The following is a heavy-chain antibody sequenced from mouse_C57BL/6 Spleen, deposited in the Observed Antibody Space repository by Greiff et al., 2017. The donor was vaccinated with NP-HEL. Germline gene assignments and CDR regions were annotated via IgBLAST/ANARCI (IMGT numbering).Heavy chain of an antibody. CDR2: IWGDGST. J-gene: IGHJ4*01. Sequence: QVQLKESGPGLVAPSQSLSITCTVSGFSLTSYGVSWVRQPPGKGLEWLGVIWGDGSTTYHSALISSLSISKDNSQSQVILKLNSLQTDDTATYYCANYDGYYTGYAMDYWGQGTSVTVSS. V-gene: IGHV2-3*01. CDR3: ANYDGYYTGYAMDY. CDR1: GFSLTSYG. D-gene: IGHD2-3*01.